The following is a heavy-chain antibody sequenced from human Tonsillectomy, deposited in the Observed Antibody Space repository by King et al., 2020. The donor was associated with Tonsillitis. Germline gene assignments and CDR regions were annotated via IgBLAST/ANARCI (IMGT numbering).Heavy chain of an antibody. V-gene: IGHV3-30*18. CDR3: AKDREGCMDV. CDR2: ISYDGSNK. CDR1: GFTFSNYG. Sequence: VKKVEYGGGVVQPGRSLRLSCAASGFTFSNYGIHWVRQAPGKGLEWVAVISYDGSNKYYADSVKGRFTISRDNSKNTLFLQMNSLRAEDTAVYYCAKDREGCMDVWGQGTTVTVSS. D-gene: IGHD1-26*01. J-gene: IGHJ6*02.